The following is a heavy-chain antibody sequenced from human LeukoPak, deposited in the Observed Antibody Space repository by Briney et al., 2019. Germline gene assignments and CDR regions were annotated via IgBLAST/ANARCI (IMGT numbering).Heavy chain of an antibody. Sequence: GGSLRLSCAASGFTVNSHAMNWVRQAPGKGLEWVSAISGSDGSTYYADSVKGRFTISRDNSKNTLYLQMNSLRAEDTAVYHCAKGKGYSSSSSDHWGQGTLVTVSS. CDR2: ISGSDGST. J-gene: IGHJ5*02. CDR1: GFTVNSHA. CDR3: AKGKGYSSSSSDH. D-gene: IGHD6-6*01. V-gene: IGHV3-23*01.